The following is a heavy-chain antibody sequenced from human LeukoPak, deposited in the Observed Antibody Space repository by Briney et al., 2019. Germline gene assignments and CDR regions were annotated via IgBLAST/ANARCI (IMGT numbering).Heavy chain of an antibody. D-gene: IGHD1-26*01. Sequence: PGGSLRLSCAASGFTFTTYTMSWVRQAPGSGLEWVSGITRSGGSTYYADSVKGRFTISRDNSKNTLYLQMNSLRAEDTAVYYCAKGNWGERLDWYFDLWGRGTLVTVSS. CDR3: AKGNWGERLDWYFDL. CDR1: GFTFTTYT. J-gene: IGHJ2*01. CDR2: ITRSGGST. V-gene: IGHV3-23*01.